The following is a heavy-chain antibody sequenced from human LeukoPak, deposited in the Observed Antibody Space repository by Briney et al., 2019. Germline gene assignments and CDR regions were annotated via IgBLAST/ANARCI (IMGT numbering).Heavy chain of an antibody. Sequence: GGSLRLSCAASGFTVSSNYMSWVRQAPGKGLEWVSVIYSGGSTCYADSVKGRFTISRDNSKNTLYLQMNSLRAEDTAVYYCARDHCSSTSCYLDAFDIWGQGTMVTVSS. CDR3: ARDHCSSTSCYLDAFDI. V-gene: IGHV3-66*01. D-gene: IGHD2-2*01. CDR1: GFTVSSNY. J-gene: IGHJ3*02. CDR2: IYSGGST.